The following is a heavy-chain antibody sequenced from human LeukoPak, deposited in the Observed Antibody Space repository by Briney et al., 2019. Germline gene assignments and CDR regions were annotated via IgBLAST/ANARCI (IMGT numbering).Heavy chain of an antibody. J-gene: IGHJ4*02. Sequence: PGGSLRLSCAASGFTFSSYAMSWVRQAPGKGLEWVSPITSSGAATYYAVSVKGRFTISRDNSDNTLYLQMNSLRAEDTAVYYCAKDRPNYYGSNGHYYKLNGDCWGQGTLVTVSS. CDR1: GFTFSSYA. D-gene: IGHD3-22*01. V-gene: IGHV3-23*01. CDR2: ITSSGAAT. CDR3: AKDRPNYYGSNGHYYKLNGDC.